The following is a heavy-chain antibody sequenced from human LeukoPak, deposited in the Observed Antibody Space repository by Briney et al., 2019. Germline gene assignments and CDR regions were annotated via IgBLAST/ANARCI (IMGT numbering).Heavy chain of an antibody. CDR3: ARHRIVVGRKWWFDP. V-gene: IGHV4-59*01. Sequence: SETLSLTCPVSSGSISSYYWSWTRQPPGKGLEWIGCMYYSGSTNYNPSLKSRVTISVDTSKNQFSLKLSSVTAADTAVYYCARHRIVVGRKWWFDPWGQGTLVTVSS. CDR2: MYYSGST. J-gene: IGHJ5*02. D-gene: IGHD2-21*01. CDR1: SGSISSYY.